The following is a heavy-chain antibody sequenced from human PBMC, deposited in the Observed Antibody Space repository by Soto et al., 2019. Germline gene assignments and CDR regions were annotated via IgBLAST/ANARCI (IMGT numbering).Heavy chain of an antibody. J-gene: IGHJ6*02. Sequence: QVQLQESGPGLVKPSQTLSLTCTVSGGSISSGGYFWSWIRQHPGKGLGWNGVIYYSGGTCYNPSLKSRVTISVDTSKNQFSLKLSSVTAADTAVYYCAREGAAPSYYYGMDVWGQGTTVTVSS. CDR2: IYYSGGT. CDR3: AREGAAPSYYYGMDV. CDR1: GGSISSGGYF. V-gene: IGHV4-31*03. D-gene: IGHD6-6*01.